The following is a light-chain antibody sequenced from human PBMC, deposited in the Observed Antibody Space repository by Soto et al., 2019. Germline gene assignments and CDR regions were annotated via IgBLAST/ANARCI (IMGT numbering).Light chain of an antibody. CDR1: QSISNW. Sequence: DIQMTQSPSTLSASVGDRVTITCRASQSISNWLAWYQQKPGKAPKLLIYKASTLESGVTSRFSGTGSGTEFTLTISSLQPDDFATYYCHQFSFSHTFGGGTKVEIK. CDR3: HQFSFSHT. J-gene: IGKJ4*01. CDR2: KAS. V-gene: IGKV1-5*03.